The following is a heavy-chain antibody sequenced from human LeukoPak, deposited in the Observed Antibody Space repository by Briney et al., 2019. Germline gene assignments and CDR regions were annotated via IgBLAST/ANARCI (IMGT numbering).Heavy chain of an antibody. Sequence: ASEKVSCKASGYTFTGYYIHWVRQAPGQGLEWMGWINPKSGGTNYAQKFQGRVTMTRDTYISTAYMDLSRLRSDDTAVYYCARDGGGIWGQGTLVTVSS. V-gene: IGHV1-2*02. D-gene: IGHD3-16*01. CDR3: ARDGGGI. CDR1: GYTFTGYY. CDR2: INPKSGGT. J-gene: IGHJ4*02.